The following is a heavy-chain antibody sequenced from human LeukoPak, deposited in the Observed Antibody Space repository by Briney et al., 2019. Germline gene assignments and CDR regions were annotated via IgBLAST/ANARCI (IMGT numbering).Heavy chain of an antibody. Sequence: GGSLRLSCAASGFTVSSNYMSWVRQAPGKGLEWVSVIYSGGSTYYADSVKGRFTISRDNSKNTLYLQMNSLRAEDTAVYYCATRLRAYYFDYWGQGTLVTVSS. J-gene: IGHJ4*02. CDR2: IYSGGST. D-gene: IGHD4-17*01. CDR1: GFTVSSNY. V-gene: IGHV3-66*04. CDR3: ATRLRAYYFDY.